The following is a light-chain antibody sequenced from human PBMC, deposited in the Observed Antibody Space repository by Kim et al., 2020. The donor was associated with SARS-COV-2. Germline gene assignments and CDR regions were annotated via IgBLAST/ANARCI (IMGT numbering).Light chain of an antibody. Sequence: SYELTQPPSVSVSPGQTASITCSGDRLGDKYVCWYQQKAGQSPVVVIYQDSERPSGIPERFSGSNSGNTATLTISGTQAMDEADYFCHVWDSTTTVFGGGTQLTVL. J-gene: IGLJ2*01. CDR2: QDS. CDR1: RLGDKY. V-gene: IGLV3-1*01. CDR3: HVWDSTTTV.